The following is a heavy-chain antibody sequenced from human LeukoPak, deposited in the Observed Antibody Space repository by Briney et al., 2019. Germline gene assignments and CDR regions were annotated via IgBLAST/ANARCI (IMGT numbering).Heavy chain of an antibody. D-gene: IGHD3-16*01. CDR2: INPSGGST. CDR1: GYTFTGYY. V-gene: IGHV1-46*01. CDR3: ARALRGHRFDY. Sequence: PGASVKVSCKASGYTFTGYYMHWVRQAPGQGLEWMGIINPSGGSTSYAQKFQGRVTMTRDMSTSTVYMELSSLRSEDTAVYYCARALRGHRFDYWGQGTLVTVSS. J-gene: IGHJ4*02.